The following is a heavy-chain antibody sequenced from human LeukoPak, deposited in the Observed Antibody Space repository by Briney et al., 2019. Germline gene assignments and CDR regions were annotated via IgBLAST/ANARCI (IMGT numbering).Heavy chain of an antibody. Sequence: PSETLSLTCAVYGGSFSGYYWSWIRQPPGKGLEWIGEINHSGSTNYNPSLKSRVTISVDTSKNQFSLKLSSVTAADTAVYYCARSYGDYALGWFGPWGQGTLVTVSS. CDR1: GGSFSGYY. CDR2: INHSGST. V-gene: IGHV4-34*01. J-gene: IGHJ5*02. D-gene: IGHD4-17*01. CDR3: ARSYGDYALGWFGP.